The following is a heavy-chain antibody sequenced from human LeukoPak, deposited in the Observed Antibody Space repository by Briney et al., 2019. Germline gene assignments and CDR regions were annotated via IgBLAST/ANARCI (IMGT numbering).Heavy chain of an antibody. J-gene: IGHJ4*02. V-gene: IGHV3-66*01. D-gene: IGHD3-10*01. CDR1: GFTFSTFG. CDR3: ASILRSSSGYYFDY. Sequence: GGSLRLSCVASGFTFSTFGMNWVRQAPGKGLEWVSVIYSGDTTFYADSVRGKFTISRDNSKNTLYLQMNSLRAEDTAVYYCASILRSSSGYYFDYWGQGTLVTVSS. CDR2: IYSGDTT.